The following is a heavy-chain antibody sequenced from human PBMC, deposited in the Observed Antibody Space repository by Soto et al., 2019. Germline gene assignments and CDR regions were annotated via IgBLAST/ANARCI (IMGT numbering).Heavy chain of an antibody. J-gene: IGHJ5*02. D-gene: IGHD2-8*01. V-gene: IGHV1-69*05. CDR2: IIPIFGTA. CDR1: GGTFSSYA. CDR3: ARDLVGCTNGVCYWGYNWLDP. Sequence: GASVKVSCKASGGTFSSYAISWVRQAPGQGLEWMGGIIPIFGTANYAQKFQGRVTITTDESTSTAYMELSSLRSEDTAVYYCARDLVGCTNGVCYWGYNWLDPWGQGTLVTVSS.